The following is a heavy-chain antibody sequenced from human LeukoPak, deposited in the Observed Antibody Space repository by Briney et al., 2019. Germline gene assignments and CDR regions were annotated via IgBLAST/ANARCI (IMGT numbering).Heavy chain of an antibody. CDR1: GGSISSGGYF. CDR3: ARALPGDLGSYFDY. J-gene: IGHJ4*02. CDR2: IYHRGST. Sequence: SQTLSLTCAVSGGSISSGGYFWSSIRQPPGKGLEWIGYIYHRGSTYYNPSLKSRVTISVDRSKNQFSLKLSSVTAADTAVYYCARALPGDLGSYFDYWGQGTLVTVSS. D-gene: IGHD7-27*01. V-gene: IGHV4-30-2*01.